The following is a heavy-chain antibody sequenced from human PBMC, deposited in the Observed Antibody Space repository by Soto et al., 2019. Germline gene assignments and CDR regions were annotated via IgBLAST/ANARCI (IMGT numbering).Heavy chain of an antibody. CDR2: IYYSGST. CDR3: ARDPGIAAAGTTTWFDP. D-gene: IGHD6-13*01. Sequence: QVQLQESGPGLVKPSQTLSLTCTVSGGSISSGDYYWSWIRQPPGKGLEWIGYIYYSGSTYYNPSPKSRVTIPVDTSKIQFSLKLSSVTAADTAVYYCARDPGIAAAGTTTWFDPWGQGTLVTVSS. V-gene: IGHV4-30-4*01. J-gene: IGHJ5*02. CDR1: GGSISSGDYY.